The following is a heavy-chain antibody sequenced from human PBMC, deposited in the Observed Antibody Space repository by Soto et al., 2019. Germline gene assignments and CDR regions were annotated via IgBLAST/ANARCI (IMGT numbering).Heavy chain of an antibody. CDR3: AKEGTSGSYYFDY. CDR1: GFTFSRYG. Sequence: PGGSLRLSCEVSGFTFSRYGMHWVRQAPGKGLEWVSIISGGGDTTYYADSVKGRFTISRDNSRNTLYLQMNSLRAGDSAKYYCAKEGTSGSYYFDYWGPGTLVTVSS. D-gene: IGHD6-19*01. J-gene: IGHJ4*02. CDR2: ISGGGDTT. V-gene: IGHV3-23*01.